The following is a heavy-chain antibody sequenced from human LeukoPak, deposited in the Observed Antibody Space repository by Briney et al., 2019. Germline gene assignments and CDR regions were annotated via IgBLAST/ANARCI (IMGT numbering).Heavy chain of an antibody. Sequence: PSETLSLTCTVSGGSISSYYWSWIRQPPGKGLEWIGYIYYSGSTNYNPSLKSRVTISVDTSKNQLSLKLSSVTAADTAVYYCARGAYYYDSSGYYFGPYFDYWGQGTLVTVSS. J-gene: IGHJ4*02. D-gene: IGHD3-22*01. CDR2: IYYSGST. CDR1: GGSISSYY. V-gene: IGHV4-59*01. CDR3: ARGAYYYDSSGYYFGPYFDY.